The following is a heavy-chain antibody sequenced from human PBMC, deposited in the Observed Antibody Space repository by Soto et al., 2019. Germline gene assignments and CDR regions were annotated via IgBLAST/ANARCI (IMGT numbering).Heavy chain of an antibody. D-gene: IGHD2-8*01. CDR2: IIPILGIA. J-gene: IGHJ5*02. V-gene: IGHV1-69*02. CDR3: ASAPQGCTNGVCYTWFDP. CDR1: GGTFSSYT. Sequence: ASVKVSCKASGGTFSSYTISWVRQAPGQGLEWMGRIIPILGIANYAQKFQGRVTITADKSTSTAYMELSSLRSEDTAVYYCASAPQGCTNGVCYTWFDPWGQGTLVTVSS.